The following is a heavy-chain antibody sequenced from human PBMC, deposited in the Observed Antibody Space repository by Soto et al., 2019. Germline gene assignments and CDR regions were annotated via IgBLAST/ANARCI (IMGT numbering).Heavy chain of an antibody. J-gene: IGHJ4*02. V-gene: IGHV1-69*01. D-gene: IGHD2-8*02. CDR1: GGTFSNYA. Sequence: QVQLVQSGAEVKKPGSSVKVSCRTSGGTFSNYAISWVRQAPGQGLEWMGGIVPIFGTATYAQKFQGRVTITADESPSTAYMELSSLRSDDTAVYYCASPTGKLDYWGQGTLVTVSS. CDR2: IVPIFGTA. CDR3: ASPTGKLDY.